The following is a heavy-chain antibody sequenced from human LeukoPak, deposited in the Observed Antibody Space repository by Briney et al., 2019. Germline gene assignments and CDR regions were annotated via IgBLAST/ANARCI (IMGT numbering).Heavy chain of an antibody. D-gene: IGHD3-3*01. Sequence: PRASVKVSCKASGYTFTDYYMHWVRQAPGQGLEWMGWISAYNGNTNYAQKLQGRVTMTTDTSTSTAYMELRSLRSDDTAVYYCARRNRATDDFWSGYYRDQPLDYWGQGTLVTVSS. CDR1: GYTFTDYY. J-gene: IGHJ4*02. CDR3: ARRNRATDDFWSGYYRDQPLDY. CDR2: ISAYNGNT. V-gene: IGHV1-18*04.